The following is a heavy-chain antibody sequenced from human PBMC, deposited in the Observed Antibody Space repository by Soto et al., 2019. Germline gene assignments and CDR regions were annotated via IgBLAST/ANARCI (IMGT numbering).Heavy chain of an antibody. J-gene: IGHJ5*02. CDR3: AIVERYCISTSCYLWFDP. Sequence: GGSLRLSCAASGFTFSDYYMSWIRQAPGKGLEWVSYISSSGSTIYYADSVKGRFTISRDNAKNSLYLQMNSLRAEDTAVYYCAIVERYCISTSCYLWFDPWGQGTLVTVSS. D-gene: IGHD2-2*01. CDR1: GFTFSDYY. CDR2: ISSSGSTI. V-gene: IGHV3-11*01.